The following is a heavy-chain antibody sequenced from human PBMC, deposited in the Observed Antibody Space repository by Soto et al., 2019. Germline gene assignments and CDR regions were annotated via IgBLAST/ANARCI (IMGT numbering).Heavy chain of an antibody. CDR3: ATYRYYYGVDV. CDR1: GYTFSSCG. CDR2: ISTYNANT. J-gene: IGHJ6*02. Sequence: ASVKVSCKASGYTFSSCGISWVRQAPGQGLEWMGWISTYNANTNYAQKLQGRVTMTTDTSTSTVYMELRSLRSDDTAVYYCATYRYYYGVDVWGQGTTVTVSS. V-gene: IGHV1-18*04.